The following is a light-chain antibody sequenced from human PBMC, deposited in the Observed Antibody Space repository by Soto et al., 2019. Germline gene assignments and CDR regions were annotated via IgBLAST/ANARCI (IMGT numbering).Light chain of an antibody. Sequence: DIQMTQSPSSLSVSVGDRVTITCRARRSISSYLNWYQQKPGKAPELLIYASFNLQSGVPSRFSGSGSGTDFTLTISSLQPEDFATYYCQQSYNTPYTSGQGTKLEMK. CDR2: ASF. CDR3: QQSYNTPYT. J-gene: IGKJ2*01. V-gene: IGKV1-39*01. CDR1: RSISSY.